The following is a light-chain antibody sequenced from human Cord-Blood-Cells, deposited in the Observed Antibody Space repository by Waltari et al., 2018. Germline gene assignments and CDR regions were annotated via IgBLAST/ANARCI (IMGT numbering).Light chain of an antibody. CDR1: QSFSSY. CDR2: DAS. CDR3: QQRSNWLSIT. V-gene: IGKV3-11*01. Sequence: EIVLTQSPATLSLSPGERATLSCRASQSFSSYLAWHQQKLGQAPRLLIYDASNRATGIPARFSGSGSGTDFTLTISSLEPEDFAVYYCQQRSNWLSITFGQGTRLEIK. J-gene: IGKJ5*01.